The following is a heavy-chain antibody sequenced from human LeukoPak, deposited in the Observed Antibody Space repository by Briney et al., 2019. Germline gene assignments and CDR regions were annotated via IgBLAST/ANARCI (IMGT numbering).Heavy chain of an antibody. J-gene: IGHJ3*02. D-gene: IGHD2-21*01. V-gene: IGHV4-30-2*01. CDR2: IYHSGST. Sequence: SETLSLTCAVSGGSISSGGYSWSWIRQPPGKGLEWIGYIYHSGSTYYNPSLKSRVTISVDRSKNQFSLKLSSVTAADTAVYYCARDDWAGAFDIWGQGTMVTVSS. CDR1: GGSISSGGYS. CDR3: ARDDWAGAFDI.